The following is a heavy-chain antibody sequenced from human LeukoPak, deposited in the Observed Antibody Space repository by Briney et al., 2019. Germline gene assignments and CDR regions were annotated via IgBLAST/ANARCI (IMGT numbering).Heavy chain of an antibody. CDR2: IRQDANVK. CDR3: ARGGGGYYYY. V-gene: IGHV3-7*01. D-gene: IGHD3-22*01. Sequence: GGSLSLSCAASGFTFSNYWMTWVRQAPGKGLQWVASIRQDANVKYYVDSVKGRFTISRDNAENSLYLQMNSLRAEDTAVYYCARGGGGYYYYWGQGTLVTVSS. J-gene: IGHJ4*02. CDR1: GFTFSNYW.